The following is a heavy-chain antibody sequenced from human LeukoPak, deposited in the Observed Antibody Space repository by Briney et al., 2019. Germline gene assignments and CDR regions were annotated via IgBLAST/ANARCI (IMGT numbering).Heavy chain of an antibody. CDR2: YYRSGTT. J-gene: IGHJ5*02. CDR3: SRLSHVAGAPKVSWFDP. D-gene: IGHD1-26*01. Sequence: PSETLSLTCTVSAYSISDGWAWGMLRPPPGKGLGWSWSYYRSGTTYYNPSLRRRVTMSVDTSNNQFSLKLTSVTAADTAMYYCSRLSHVAGAPKVSWFDPWGQGTLVTVSS. CDR1: AYSISDGWA. V-gene: IGHV4-38-2*02.